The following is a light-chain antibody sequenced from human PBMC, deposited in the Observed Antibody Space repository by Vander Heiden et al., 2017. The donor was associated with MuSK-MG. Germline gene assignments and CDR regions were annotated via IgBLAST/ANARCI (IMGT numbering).Light chain of an antibody. V-gene: IGLV3-25*03. CDR1: VLATQY. J-gene: IGLJ1*01. Sequence: SYELTQPPSVSVSPRQTARITCSGDVLATQYAYWYQQKPGQAPVLVIYKDSERPSGIPERFSGSSSGTTVTLTISGVHAEDEADYYCQSADNRGRGTYVFGTGTRLTVL. CDR3: QSADNRGRGTYV. CDR2: KDS.